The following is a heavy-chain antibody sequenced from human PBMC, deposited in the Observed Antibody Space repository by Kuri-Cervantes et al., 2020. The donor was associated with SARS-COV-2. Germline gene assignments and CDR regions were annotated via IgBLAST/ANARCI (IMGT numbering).Heavy chain of an antibody. CDR1: GCTFSSYG. D-gene: IGHD6-13*01. Sequence: GESLKISCAAPGCTFSSYGMHWVRQAPGKGLEGVACIRYDRSNKYYAVSVKGRFTISRDNSKNTLYLQMNSLRAEDTAVYYCAKDHESKQLVRGLVYYYYYMAVWGKGTTVTVSS. CDR2: IRYDRSNK. J-gene: IGHJ6*03. CDR3: AKDHESKQLVRGLVYYYYYMAV. V-gene: IGHV3-30*02.